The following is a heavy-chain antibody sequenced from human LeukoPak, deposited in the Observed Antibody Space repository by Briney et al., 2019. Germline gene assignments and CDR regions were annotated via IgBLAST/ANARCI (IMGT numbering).Heavy chain of an antibody. CDR3: ARDPGSYYYYMDV. J-gene: IGHJ6*03. CDR1: GITFSSYG. D-gene: IGHD3-10*01. Sequence: GTLRLSCAASGITFSSYGMSWVRQAPGKGLEWVSSISSTGGTTYYADSVKGRFTISRDNSKNTLYLQMNSLRAEDTAVYYCARDPGSYYYYMDVWGKGTTVTVSS. CDR2: ISSTGGTT. V-gene: IGHV3-23*01.